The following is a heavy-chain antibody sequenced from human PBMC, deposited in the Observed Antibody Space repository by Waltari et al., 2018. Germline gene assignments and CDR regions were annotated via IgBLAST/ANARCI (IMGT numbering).Heavy chain of an antibody. D-gene: IGHD5-12*01. CDR3: ARDRSMSGYGNWFDP. V-gene: IGHV4-38-2*02. Sequence: QVQLQESGPGLVKPSETLSLTCAVSGYSISSGYYWGWIRQPPGKGLEWIGSILQSGSPDSYPSLKSRVTISVDTSKNQFSLKLSSVTAADTAVYYCARDRSMSGYGNWFDPWGQGTLVTVSS. CDR2: ILQSGSP. CDR1: GYSISSGYY. J-gene: IGHJ5*02.